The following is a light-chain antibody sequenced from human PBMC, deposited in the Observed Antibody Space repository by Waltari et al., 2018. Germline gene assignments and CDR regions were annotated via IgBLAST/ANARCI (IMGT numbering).Light chain of an antibody. CDR1: SSNIGAGYD. V-gene: IGLV1-40*01. CDR3: QSYDSSLSGWV. Sequence: QSVLTQPPSVSGAPGQRVTISCTGSSSNIGAGYDVHWYQHLPGTAPKPVIYVNRTRPSGVPDRFSGSKSGTSASLAITGLQAEDEADYYCQSYDSSLSGWVFGGGTKLTVL. CDR2: VNR. J-gene: IGLJ3*02.